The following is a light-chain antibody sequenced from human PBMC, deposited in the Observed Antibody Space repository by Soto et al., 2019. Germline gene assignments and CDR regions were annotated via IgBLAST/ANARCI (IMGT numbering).Light chain of an antibody. CDR2: DAS. V-gene: IGKV3-11*01. CDR1: QSVSSY. Sequence: EIVLTQSPATLSLSPGERATLSCRASQSVSSYLAWYQQKPGQAPRLLIYDASNRATGIPARFSGSGSGTDVTLTISSLEPEDFAVYYFQQRNNWPPITFGKGTRLEIK. J-gene: IGKJ5*01. CDR3: QQRNNWPPIT.